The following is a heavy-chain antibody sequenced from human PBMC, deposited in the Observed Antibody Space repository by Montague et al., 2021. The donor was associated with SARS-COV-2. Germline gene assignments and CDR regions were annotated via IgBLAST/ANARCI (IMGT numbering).Heavy chain of an antibody. CDR1: GASIGTGIYY. J-gene: IGHJ4*02. V-gene: IGHV4-61*02. CDR2: IRTTGHT. CDR3: ARFGSGTLEFDL. D-gene: IGHD1-26*01. Sequence: TLSLTCTVSGASIGTGIYYWSWIRQPAGRGLEWIGRIRTTGHTDYNSSLESRVFISVDTSTNQFSLSLTSVTAADTAVYFCARFGSGTLEFDLWGQGTLVTVSS.